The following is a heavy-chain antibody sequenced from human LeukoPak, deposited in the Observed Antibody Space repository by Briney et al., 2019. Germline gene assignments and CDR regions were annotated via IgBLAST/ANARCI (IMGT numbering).Heavy chain of an antibody. CDR3: AKGQQWPSFEDF. CDR1: GFTFSSYG. D-gene: IGHD6-19*01. Sequence: GGSLRLSCAASGFTFSSYGMHWVRQAPGKGLEWVAVISYDGSNKYYADSVKGRFTISRDNSKNTLYLQMNSLRTEDTALYFCAKGQQWPSFEDFWGQGTLVTVSS. J-gene: IGHJ4*02. V-gene: IGHV3-30*18. CDR2: ISYDGSNK.